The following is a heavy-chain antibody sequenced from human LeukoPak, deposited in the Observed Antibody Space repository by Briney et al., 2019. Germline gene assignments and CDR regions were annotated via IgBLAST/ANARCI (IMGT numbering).Heavy chain of an antibody. Sequence: GASVKVSCKASGYTFSNYYMHWVRQAPGQGLEWMGLINPTGTGTNYAQKFRGRVTLTRDTSTTTVYMELSSLRSEDSAVYYCAREESSGYFDYWGQGTLVTVSS. CDR3: AREESSGYFDY. CDR1: GYTFSNYY. D-gene: IGHD2-15*01. CDR2: INPTGTGT. V-gene: IGHV1-46*01. J-gene: IGHJ4*02.